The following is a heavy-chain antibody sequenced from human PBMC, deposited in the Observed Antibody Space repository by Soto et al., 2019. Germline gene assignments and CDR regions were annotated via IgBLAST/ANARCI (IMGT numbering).Heavy chain of an antibody. J-gene: IGHJ6*01. D-gene: IGHD1-26*01. CDR1: VFTFSAYC. V-gene: IGHV3-7*03. CDR2: IKKDGNEK. CDR3: VRGRRLDGSPYYYYYGMDV. Sequence: WGSLLISCESSVFTFSAYCMTWVRQAPGKGLDWVANIKKDGNEKYYVDSVKGRFTISRDNAKSCLYLQMNSLTAVDTAVYYCVRGRRLDGSPYYYYYGMDVWGRGTTVTVSS.